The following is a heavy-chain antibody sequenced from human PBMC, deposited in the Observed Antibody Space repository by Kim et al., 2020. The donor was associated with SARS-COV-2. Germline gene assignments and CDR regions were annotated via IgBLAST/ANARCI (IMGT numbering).Heavy chain of an antibody. J-gene: IGHJ5*02. V-gene: IGHV4-39*01. Sequence: PSLESDITITRDTSKNQLSLRVSSVTAADTAVYYCARQMHDYGDPNWFDPWGQGTLVTVSS. CDR3: ARQMHDYGDPNWFDP. D-gene: IGHD4-17*01.